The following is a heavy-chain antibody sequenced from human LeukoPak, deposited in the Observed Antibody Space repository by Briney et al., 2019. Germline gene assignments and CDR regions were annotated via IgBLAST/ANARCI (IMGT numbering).Heavy chain of an antibody. J-gene: IGHJ4*02. CDR1: GFTFSSYS. Sequence: GGSLRLSCAASGFTFSSYSMNWVRQAPGKGLEWVSSISSSSSYIYYADSVKGRFTISRDNAKNSLYLQMSSLRAEDTAVYYCARVWGNDYYDDYWGQGTLVTVSS. CDR2: ISSSSSYI. V-gene: IGHV3-21*01. D-gene: IGHD3-22*01. CDR3: ARVWGNDYYDDY.